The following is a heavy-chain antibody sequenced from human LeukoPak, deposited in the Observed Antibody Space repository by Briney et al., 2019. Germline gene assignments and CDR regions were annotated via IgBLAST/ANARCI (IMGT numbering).Heavy chain of an antibody. CDR2: IIPIFGTA. CDR3: ARDSITMVRGVPHRTFDY. D-gene: IGHD3-10*01. CDR1: GGTFSGYA. V-gene: IGHV1-69*13. Sequence: SVKVSCKASGGTFSGYAISWVRQAPGQGLEWMGGIIPIFGTANYAQKFQGRVTITADESTSTAYMELSSLRSEDTAVYYCARDSITMVRGVPHRTFDYWGQGTLVTVSS. J-gene: IGHJ4*02.